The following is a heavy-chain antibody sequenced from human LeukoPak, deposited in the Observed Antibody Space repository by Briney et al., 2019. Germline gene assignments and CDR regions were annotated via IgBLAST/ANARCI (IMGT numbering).Heavy chain of an antibody. D-gene: IGHD3-3*01. V-gene: IGHV4-30-4*08. CDR1: GGSISSGDYY. CDR3: ATRYYDFWSGLNI. CDR2: IYYSGST. J-gene: IGHJ4*02. Sequence: SETLSLTCTVSGGSISSGDYYWSWIRQPPGKGLEWIGYIYYSGSTYYNPSLKSRVTISVDTSKNQFSLKRSSVTAADTAVYYCATRYYDFWSGLNIWGQGTLVTVSS.